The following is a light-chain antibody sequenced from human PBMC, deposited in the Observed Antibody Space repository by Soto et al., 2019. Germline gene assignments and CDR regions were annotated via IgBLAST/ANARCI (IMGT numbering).Light chain of an antibody. CDR3: QQYNSYSFT. J-gene: IGKJ5*01. CDR2: KAS. V-gene: IGKV1-5*03. CDR1: QSISSW. Sequence: DIQMTQSPSTLPASVGDTVTITCRASQSISSWLAWYQQKPGKAPKLLIYKASSLESGVPSRFSGSGSGTEFTLTIISLQPDDFATYYCQQYNSYSFTFGQGTRLEIK.